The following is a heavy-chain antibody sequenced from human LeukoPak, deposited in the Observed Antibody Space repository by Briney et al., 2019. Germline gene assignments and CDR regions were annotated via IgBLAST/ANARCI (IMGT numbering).Heavy chain of an antibody. J-gene: IGHJ6*02. CDR2: INPSGGST. Sequence: ASVKVSCKASGYTFTSYYMHWVRQAPGQGLEWMGIINPSGGSTSYAQKFQGRVTMTRDTSTSTVYMELSSLRSEDTAVYYCARGRKMVVTASYYGMDVWGQGTTVTVSS. V-gene: IGHV1-46*01. CDR1: GYTFTSYY. D-gene: IGHD2-21*02. CDR3: ARGRKMVVTASYYGMDV.